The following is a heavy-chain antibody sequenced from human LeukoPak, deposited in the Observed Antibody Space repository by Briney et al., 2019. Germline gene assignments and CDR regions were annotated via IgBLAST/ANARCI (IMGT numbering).Heavy chain of an antibody. CDR3: AREPYDSSGNDAFDI. V-gene: IGHV4-34*01. D-gene: IGHD3-22*01. J-gene: IGHJ3*02. CDR1: GGSFSGYY. CDR2: INHSGST. Sequence: SETLSLTCAVYGGSFSGYYWSWIRQPPGKGLEWIGEINHSGSTNYNPSLKSRVTTSVDTSKNQFSLKLSSVTAADTAVYYCAREPYDSSGNDAFDIWGQGTMVTVSS.